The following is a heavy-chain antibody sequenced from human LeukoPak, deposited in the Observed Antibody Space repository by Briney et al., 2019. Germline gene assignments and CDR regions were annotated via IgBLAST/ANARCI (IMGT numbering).Heavy chain of an antibody. CDR3: ARGGYYSSGNDFRFDP. Sequence: SETLSLTCTVSGGSINSYYWSWIRQPPGKGLECIGYIHYTGSTNYNPSLESRVTISVDTSKSQFSLKLSSVTAADTAIYYCARGGYYSSGNDFRFDPWGQGTLVTVSS. CDR1: GGSINSYY. D-gene: IGHD3-10*01. V-gene: IGHV4-59*01. J-gene: IGHJ5*02. CDR2: IHYTGST.